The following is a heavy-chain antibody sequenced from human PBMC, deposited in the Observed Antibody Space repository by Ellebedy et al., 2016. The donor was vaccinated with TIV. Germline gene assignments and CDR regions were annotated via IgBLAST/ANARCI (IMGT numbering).Heavy chain of an antibody. Sequence: PGGSLRLSCAASGFTFSSYDMHWVRQAPGKGLEWVAVISTDSNTKYYADSVRGRFTISRDNSKSTAFLQMDSLRSDDAAVYYCARSLRDINEFWGQGTQVTVS. D-gene: IGHD4-17*01. CDR1: GFTFSSYD. CDR2: ISTDSNTK. J-gene: IGHJ4*02. CDR3: ARSLRDINEF. V-gene: IGHV3-30*03.